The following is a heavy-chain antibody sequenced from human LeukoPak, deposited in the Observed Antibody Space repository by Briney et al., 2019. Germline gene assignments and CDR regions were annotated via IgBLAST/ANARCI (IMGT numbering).Heavy chain of an antibody. D-gene: IGHD3-10*01. J-gene: IGHJ4*02. V-gene: IGHV3-30*03. CDR1: GFTFSSYG. CDR2: ISYDGSNK. Sequence: GGSLRLSCAASGFTFSSYGMHWVRQAPGKGLEWVAVISYDGSNKYYADSVKGRFTISRDNSKNTLYLQMNSLRAEDTAVYYCASSFRGVIMSYWGQGTLVTVSS. CDR3: ASSFRGVIMSY.